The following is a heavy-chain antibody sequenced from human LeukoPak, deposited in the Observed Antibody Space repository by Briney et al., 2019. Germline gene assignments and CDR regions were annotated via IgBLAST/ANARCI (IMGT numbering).Heavy chain of an antibody. D-gene: IGHD3-22*01. J-gene: IGHJ4*02. V-gene: IGHV1-69*06. Sequence: ASVKVSCKASGGTFSSYAVSWVRLSPGQGLEWLGGIIPVFGTTTYAQKFQAKVTMTADKSTNTAYLEISSLTSDDTAVYYCARCSPGDSSNFYAVLQYWGQGTQVTVST. CDR1: GGTFSSYA. CDR2: IIPVFGTT. CDR3: ARCSPGDSSNFYAVLQY.